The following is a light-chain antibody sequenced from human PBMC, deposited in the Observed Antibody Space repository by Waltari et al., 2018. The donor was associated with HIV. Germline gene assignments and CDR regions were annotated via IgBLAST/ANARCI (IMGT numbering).Light chain of an antibody. CDR1: TANIGANF. CDR3: AVLDDTLGGGV. Sequence: QSVLTQPPSASGTPGQKVTISCSGVTANIGANFVFWFQQFPGTAPKLLIYRDNLRHSGVPARFSGSKSGTSASLTISGLRSDDEAHYFCAVLDDTLGGGVFGGGTKLTVL. V-gene: IGLV1-47*01. CDR2: RDN. J-gene: IGLJ2*01.